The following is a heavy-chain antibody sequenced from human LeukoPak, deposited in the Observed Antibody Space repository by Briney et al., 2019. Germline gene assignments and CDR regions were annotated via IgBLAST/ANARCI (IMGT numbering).Heavy chain of an antibody. V-gene: IGHV3-11*04. CDR3: ARDGPRPPLVGVLVGAFDI. CDR2: ISSSGSSI. D-gene: IGHD1-26*01. J-gene: IGHJ3*02. Sequence: GGSLRLSCAASGFTFSDYYMSWIRQAPGKVLEWVSYISSSGSSIDYADSVKGRFTISRDNAKNSLYLQMNSLRAEDTAVYYCARDGPRPPLVGVLVGAFDIWGQGTMVTVSS. CDR1: GFTFSDYY.